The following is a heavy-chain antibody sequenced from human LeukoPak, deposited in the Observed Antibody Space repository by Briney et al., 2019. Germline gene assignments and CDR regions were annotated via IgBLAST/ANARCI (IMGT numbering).Heavy chain of an antibody. J-gene: IGHJ6*03. CDR1: GFTFDDYA. Sequence: GGSLRLSCAASGFTFDDYAMHWVRQAPGKGLEWVSGISWNSGSIGYADSVKGRFTISRDNSKNTLYLQMNSLRAEDTAVYYCARVRYYDSSGPTYYYYYMDVWGKGTTVTISS. CDR2: ISWNSGSI. V-gene: IGHV3-9*01. D-gene: IGHD3-22*01. CDR3: ARVRYYDSSGPTYYYYYMDV.